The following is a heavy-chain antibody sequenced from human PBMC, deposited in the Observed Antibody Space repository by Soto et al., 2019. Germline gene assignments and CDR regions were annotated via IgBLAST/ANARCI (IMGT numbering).Heavy chain of an antibody. V-gene: IGHV4-59*01. J-gene: IGHJ4*02. D-gene: IGHD2-21*02. CDR3: ARTMLVTPAFDT. CDR2: IYYSGST. Sequence: ASETLSLTCTVSGGSISSYYWSWIRQPPGKGLEWIGYIYYSGSTNYNPSLKSRVTISVDTSKNQFSLKLSSVTAADTAVYYCARTMLVTPAFDTWGQGTLVTVSS. CDR1: GGSISSYY.